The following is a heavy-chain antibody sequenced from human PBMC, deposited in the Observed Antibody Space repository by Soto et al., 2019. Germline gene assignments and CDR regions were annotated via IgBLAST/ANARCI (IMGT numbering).Heavy chain of an antibody. CDR2: IIPILGIA. J-gene: IGHJ3*02. Sequence: QVQLVQSGAEVKKPGSSVKVSCKASGGTFSSYTISWVRQAPGQGLEWVGRIIPILGIANYAQKFQGRVTITADKSKSTAYMELSSLRSEDTAVYCCARVDESSSRRLAFDIWGQGTMVTGSS. V-gene: IGHV1-69*02. CDR1: GGTFSSYT. D-gene: IGHD6-13*01. CDR3: ARVDESSSRRLAFDI.